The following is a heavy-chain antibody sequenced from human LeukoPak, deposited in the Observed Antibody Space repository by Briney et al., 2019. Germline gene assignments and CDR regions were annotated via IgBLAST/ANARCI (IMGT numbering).Heavy chain of an antibody. J-gene: IGHJ4*02. Sequence: SVKVSCKASGGTFSSYAISWVRQAPGQGLEWMRGIIPIFGTANYAQKFQGRVTITADESTSTAYMELSSLRSEDTAVYYCAREGSGGYCSSTSCAPLGYWGQGTLVTVSS. CDR1: GGTFSSYA. D-gene: IGHD2-2*03. V-gene: IGHV1-69*13. CDR2: IIPIFGTA. CDR3: AREGSGGYCSSTSCAPLGY.